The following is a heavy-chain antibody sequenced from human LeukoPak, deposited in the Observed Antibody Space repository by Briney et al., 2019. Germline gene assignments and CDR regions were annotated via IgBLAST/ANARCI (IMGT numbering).Heavy chain of an antibody. V-gene: IGHV4-59*05. J-gene: IGHJ5*02. CDR2: IYDSGST. Sequence: SETLSLTCTVSGGSLSSYYWSWIRQPPGKGLEWIGGIYDSGSTYYNPSLKSRVTISVDTSKNQFSLKLNSVTAADTAVYYCARHYGPWGQGTLVTVSS. CDR1: GGSLSSYY. D-gene: IGHD3-16*01. CDR3: ARHYGP.